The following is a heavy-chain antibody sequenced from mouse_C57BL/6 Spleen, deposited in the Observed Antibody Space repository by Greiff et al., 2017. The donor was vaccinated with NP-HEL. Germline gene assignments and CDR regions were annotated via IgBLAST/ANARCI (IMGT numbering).Heavy chain of an antibody. CDR2: IDPETGGT. J-gene: IGHJ2*01. Sequence: VQLQQSGAELVRPGASVTLSCKASGYTFTDYEMHWVKQTPVHGLEWIGAIDPETGGTAYNQKFKGKAILTADKSSSTAYMELRSLTSEDSAVYYCTRSNYSIYFDYWGQGTTLTVSS. V-gene: IGHV1-15*01. CDR3: TRSNYSIYFDY. CDR1: GYTFTDYE. D-gene: IGHD2-5*01.